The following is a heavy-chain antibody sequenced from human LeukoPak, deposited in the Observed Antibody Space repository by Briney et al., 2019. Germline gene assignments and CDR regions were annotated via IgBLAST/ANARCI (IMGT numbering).Heavy chain of an antibody. Sequence: SETLSLTCAVYGGSFSGYYWSWIRQPPGKGLEWIGEINHSGSTNYNPSLKSRVTISVDTSKNQFSLKLSSVTAADTAVYYCARGRSSLVVSGSYYDTSYYYYMDVWGKGTTVTVSS. CDR2: INHSGST. D-gene: IGHD3-10*01. CDR3: ARGRSSLVVSGSYYDTSYYYYMDV. CDR1: GGSFSGYY. J-gene: IGHJ6*03. V-gene: IGHV4-34*01.